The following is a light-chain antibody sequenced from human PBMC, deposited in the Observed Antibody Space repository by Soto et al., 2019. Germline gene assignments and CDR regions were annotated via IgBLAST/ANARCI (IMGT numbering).Light chain of an antibody. V-gene: IGLV2-14*01. J-gene: IGLJ3*02. Sequence: QSVLTQPASVSGSPGQSITISCTGTSSDVGGYKYVSWYQQHPGKAPKLMIYEVSNRPSGVSNRFSGSKSDNTASLTISGLQAEDEADYYCSSYTSSNTLLFGAGTQLTVL. CDR3: SSYTSSNTLL. CDR2: EVS. CDR1: SSDVGGYKY.